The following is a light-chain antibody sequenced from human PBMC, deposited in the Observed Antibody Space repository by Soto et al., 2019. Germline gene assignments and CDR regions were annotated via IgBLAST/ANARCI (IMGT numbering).Light chain of an antibody. CDR1: SSNIGSNT. V-gene: IGLV1-44*01. CDR2: SNN. J-gene: IGLJ3*02. Sequence: QSVLTQPPSASGTPGQRVTISCTGSSSNIGSNTVNWYQQLPGTAPKLLIYSNNQPPSGVPDRFSGSKSGTSASLAISGLQSEEEADYYCAAWDDSLNGWVFGGGTKLTVL. CDR3: AAWDDSLNGWV.